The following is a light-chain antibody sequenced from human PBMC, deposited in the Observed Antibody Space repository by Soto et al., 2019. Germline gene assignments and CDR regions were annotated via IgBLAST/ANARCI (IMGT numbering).Light chain of an antibody. Sequence: HGSQSPCSLSASVGDSVTITCRASQGIRNDLGWYQQKPGKAPKLLIYAASSLQSGVPSRFSGSGSGTDFTLTVSSLQPEDFATYYCHQSYDIPTFGQGTRLEIK. CDR3: HQSYDIPT. CDR2: AAS. CDR1: QGIRND. V-gene: IGKV1-39*01. J-gene: IGKJ5*01.